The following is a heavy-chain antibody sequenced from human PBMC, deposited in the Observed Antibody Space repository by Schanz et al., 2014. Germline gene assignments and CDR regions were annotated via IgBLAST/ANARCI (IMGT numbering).Heavy chain of an antibody. D-gene: IGHD4-17*01. J-gene: IGHJ4*02. Sequence: QVQLVQSGAEVKKPGASVKVSCKASGYTFTSYGISWVRQAPGQGLEWMGWISPYNGNTNYAQKLQGRVTMTADTSTSTAYMDLRSLRPEDTAVYYCARTIAYGGSSGYFDYWGQGTLVTVSS. CDR1: GYTFTSYG. CDR2: ISPYNGNT. V-gene: IGHV1-18*01. CDR3: ARTIAYGGSSGYFDY.